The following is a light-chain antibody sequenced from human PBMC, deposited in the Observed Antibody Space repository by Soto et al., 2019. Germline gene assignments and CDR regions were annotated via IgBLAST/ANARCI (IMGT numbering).Light chain of an antibody. CDR3: NSYTSTNTYV. J-gene: IGLJ1*01. Sequence: QSALTQPPSVSGSPGQSVTISCTVTSSVVGSYNRVSWYQQPPGTAPKLMIYEVSNRPSGVPDRFSGSKSGNTASLTISGLQAEDEADYYCNSYTSTNTYVFGTGTKVTVL. CDR2: EVS. CDR1: SSVVGSYNR. V-gene: IGLV2-18*02.